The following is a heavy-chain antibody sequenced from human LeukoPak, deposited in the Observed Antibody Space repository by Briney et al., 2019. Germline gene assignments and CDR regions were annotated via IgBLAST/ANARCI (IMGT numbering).Heavy chain of an antibody. Sequence: GGSLRLSCAASGFNFSIYSMNWVRQAPGEGLEWVSYISSSSSTRYYAESVKGRFTISRDNAKNSLYLQMNSLRDDDTAVYYCARDRGSDYWGQGTLVTVSS. CDR1: GFNFSIYS. J-gene: IGHJ4*02. D-gene: IGHD3-16*01. V-gene: IGHV3-48*02. CDR3: ARDRGSDY. CDR2: ISSSSSTR.